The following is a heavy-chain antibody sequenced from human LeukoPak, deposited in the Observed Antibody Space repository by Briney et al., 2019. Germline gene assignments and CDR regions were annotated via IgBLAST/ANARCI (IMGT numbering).Heavy chain of an antibody. J-gene: IGHJ4*02. V-gene: IGHV1-2*04. CDR2: INPNSGGT. CDR3: ARELRPYSSGWYFEFDY. CDR1: GYTFTGYY. Sequence: ASVKVSCKASGYTFTGYYMHWVRQAPGQGLEWMGWINPNSGGTNYAQKFQGWVTMTRDTSISTAYMELSRLRSDDTAVYYCARELRPYSSGWYFEFDYWAREPWSPSPQ. D-gene: IGHD6-19*01.